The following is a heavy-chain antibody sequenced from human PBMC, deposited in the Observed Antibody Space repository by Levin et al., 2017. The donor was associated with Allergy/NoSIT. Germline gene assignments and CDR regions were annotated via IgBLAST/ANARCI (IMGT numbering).Heavy chain of an antibody. J-gene: IGHJ6*03. D-gene: IGHD5-24*01. V-gene: IGHV4-39*01. Sequence: SETLSLRCTVSGDSISSTNFCWGWFRQPPGKGPEWIGNIYSSGSTFYNPSLQSRAIISVDTYTSQISLNLTSATAADTAVYYCARRGIRLYNFNMDLWGKGTTVTVSS. CDR1: GDSISSTNFC. CDR2: IYSSGST. CDR3: ARRGIRLYNFNMDL.